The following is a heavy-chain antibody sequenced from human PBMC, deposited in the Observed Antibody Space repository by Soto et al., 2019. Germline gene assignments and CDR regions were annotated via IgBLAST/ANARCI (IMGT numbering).Heavy chain of an antibody. CDR3: ARGRGWYDY. D-gene: IGHD6-19*01. CDR1: GYIFNRYV. Sequence: QVQLVQSGAEVKKPGASVKVSCKASGYIFNRYVMHWVRQAPGQRPEWMGWIDAGNGKTKYSEKFQGRVTITRDTSASTAYLEFTTLRSEDTAVYYCARGRGWYDYWGQGTQVIVSS. J-gene: IGHJ4*02. CDR2: IDAGNGKT. V-gene: IGHV1-3*01.